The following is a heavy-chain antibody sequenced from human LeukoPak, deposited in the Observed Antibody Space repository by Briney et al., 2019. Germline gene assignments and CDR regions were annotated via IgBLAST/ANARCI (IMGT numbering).Heavy chain of an antibody. J-gene: IGHJ4*02. CDR2: ISGDGVST. CDR1: GLPIADFA. CDR3: AKESGKFDY. V-gene: IGHV3-43*02. Sequence: GGSLRLSCVASGLPIADFAMHWVRQAPGQGLEWVSLISGDGVSTFYADSVKGRFSISRDNSKNSLYLEMNSLRTEDAAMYYCAKESGKFDYWGQGTLVAVSS.